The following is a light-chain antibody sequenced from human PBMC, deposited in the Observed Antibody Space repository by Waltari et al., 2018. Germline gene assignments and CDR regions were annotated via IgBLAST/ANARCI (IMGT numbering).Light chain of an antibody. CDR2: GAS. V-gene: IGKV1-39*01. CDR1: QSISSY. Sequence: DIQMTQSPSSLSASVGDRVTITCRASQSISSYLNWYQQKPGKAPKLLIYGASSLRGGAPSRFSGSRSGTDFTLTISSLQPEDFASYYCQQTSSSPLTFGPGTKLYIK. CDR3: QQTSSSPLT. J-gene: IGKJ3*01.